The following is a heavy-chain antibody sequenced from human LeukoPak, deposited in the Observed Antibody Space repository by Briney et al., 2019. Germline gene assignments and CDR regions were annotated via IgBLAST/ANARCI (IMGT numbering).Heavy chain of an antibody. CDR2: IDRDGSRI. Sequence: GGSLRLSCVASGFTFTDHPMNWVRQAPGKGLVWVSRIDRDGSRINCADSVKGRFSISRDNGKNTLLLQMNSLRAEDAAVYYCVRGNDYGGPHYWGQGTLVTVSS. CDR3: VRGNDYGGPHY. J-gene: IGHJ4*02. V-gene: IGHV3-74*01. D-gene: IGHD4-23*01. CDR1: GFTFTDHP.